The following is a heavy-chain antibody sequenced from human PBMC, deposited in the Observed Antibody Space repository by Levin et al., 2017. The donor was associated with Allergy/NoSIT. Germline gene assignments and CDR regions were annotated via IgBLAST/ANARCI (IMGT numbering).Heavy chain of an antibody. CDR3: AIRTGCSGGSCLPGPYYYGMDV. V-gene: IGHV1-18*01. CDR1: GYTFTSYG. CDR2: ISAYNGNT. Sequence: ASVKVSCKASGYTFTSYGISWVRQAPGQGLEWMGWISAYNGNTNYAQKLQGRVTMTTDTSTSTAYMELRSLRSDDTAVYYCAIRTGCSGGSCLPGPYYYGMDVWGQGTTVTVSS. D-gene: IGHD2-15*01. J-gene: IGHJ6*02.